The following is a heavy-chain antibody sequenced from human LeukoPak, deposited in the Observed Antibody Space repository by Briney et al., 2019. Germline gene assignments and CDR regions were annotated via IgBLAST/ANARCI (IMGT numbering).Heavy chain of an antibody. D-gene: IGHD4-17*01. V-gene: IGHV4-34*01. Sequence: PSETLSLTCAVYGGSFSGYYWSWIRQPPGKGLEWIGEINHSGSTNYNPSLKSRVTISVDTSKNQFSLKLSSVTAADTAVYYCAIMRPDYALDYWGQGTLVTVSS. J-gene: IGHJ4*02. CDR1: GGSFSGYY. CDR3: AIMRPDYALDY. CDR2: INHSGST.